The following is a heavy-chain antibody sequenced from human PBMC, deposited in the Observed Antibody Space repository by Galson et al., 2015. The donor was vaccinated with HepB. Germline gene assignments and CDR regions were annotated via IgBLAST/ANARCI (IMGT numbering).Heavy chain of an antibody. CDR3: AQDLTYDYGSGSYFVGRDV. D-gene: IGHD3-10*01. CDR2: ISWNSDFT. CDR1: GFTFEDYA. J-gene: IGHJ6*02. Sequence: SLRLSCAASGFTFEDYAMHWVRQVPGKGLEWVSGISWNSDFTGYADSVRGRFTISRDNTKYSLYLEMNSVRSEDTALYYCAQDLTYDYGSGSYFVGRDVWGQGTTVTVSS. V-gene: IGHV3-9*01.